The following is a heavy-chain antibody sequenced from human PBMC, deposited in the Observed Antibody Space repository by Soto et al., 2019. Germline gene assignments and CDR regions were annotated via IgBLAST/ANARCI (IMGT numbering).Heavy chain of an antibody. Sequence: SETLSLTCTVSGGSISSSSYYWGWIRQPPGKGLEWIGSIYYSGSTYYNPSLKSRVTISVDTSKNQFSLTLSSVTAADTAVYYCARHVAVAGTRRSLYYFDYWGQGTLVTVSS. CDR1: GGSISSSSYY. D-gene: IGHD6-19*01. CDR3: ARHVAVAGTRRSLYYFDY. CDR2: IYYSGST. J-gene: IGHJ4*02. V-gene: IGHV4-39*01.